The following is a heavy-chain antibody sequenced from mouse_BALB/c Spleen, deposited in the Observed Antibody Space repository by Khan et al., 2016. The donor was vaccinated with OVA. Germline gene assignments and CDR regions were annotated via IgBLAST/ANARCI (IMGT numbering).Heavy chain of an antibody. CDR2: ILPGTGGT. V-gene: IGHV1-9*01. Sequence: QVRLQQSGAELMKPGASVKISCKATGYSFRSYWMEWVKQRPGHGLEWIGEILPGTGGTNYNEKFKGKATFTADTSSNTAYMQLSSLTSEDSAVYYCARPYYADYWGQGTTLSVSS. CDR3: ARPYYADY. J-gene: IGHJ2*01. CDR1: GYSFRSYW. D-gene: IGHD2-10*01.